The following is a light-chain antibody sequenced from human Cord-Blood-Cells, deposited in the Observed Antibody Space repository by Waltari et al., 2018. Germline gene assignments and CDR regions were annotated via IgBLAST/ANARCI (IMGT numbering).Light chain of an antibody. J-gene: IGLJ2*01. Sequence: QSALTQPASVSGSPGRSFTISCPGTSTDVWSYNLVSWYQQHPGKAPKLMIYEVSKRPSGVSNRFSGSKSGNTASLTISGLQAEDEADYYCCSYAGSSTLFGGGTKLTVL. CDR3: CSYAGSSTL. V-gene: IGLV2-23*02. CDR1: STDVWSYNL. CDR2: EVS.